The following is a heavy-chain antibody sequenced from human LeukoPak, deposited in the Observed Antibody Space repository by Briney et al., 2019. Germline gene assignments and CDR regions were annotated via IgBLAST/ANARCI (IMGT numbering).Heavy chain of an antibody. D-gene: IGHD5-18*01. Sequence: GGSLRLSCAASGFTFNTHWMSWVRQAPGKGLEWVANIRPDGSEKYYMDSVKGRLTISRDNAKNSLYLQMNSLRAEDTAVYYCAREEYSYGYFDYWGQGTLVTVSS. CDR3: AREEYSYGYFDY. CDR1: GFTFNTHW. J-gene: IGHJ4*02. CDR2: IRPDGSEK. V-gene: IGHV3-7*03.